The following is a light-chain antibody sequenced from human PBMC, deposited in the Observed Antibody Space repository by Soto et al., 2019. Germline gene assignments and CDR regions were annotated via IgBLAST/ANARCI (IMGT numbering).Light chain of an antibody. Sequence: EIVMTQSAATLSVSPGERATLSCRASQSISRNLAWYQQKPGQAPRLLIYGASTRAIGIPARFSGSGSGTEFTLTINSLQSEDFAVYYCQQYNNWITFGQGTRLEIK. J-gene: IGKJ5*01. CDR1: QSISRN. CDR2: GAS. V-gene: IGKV3-15*01. CDR3: QQYNNWIT.